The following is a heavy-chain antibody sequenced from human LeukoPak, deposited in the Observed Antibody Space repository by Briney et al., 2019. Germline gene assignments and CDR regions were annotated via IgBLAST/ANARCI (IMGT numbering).Heavy chain of an antibody. Sequence: SVKISCKASGGTFSSYAISWVRQAPGQGLEWMGRIIPILGIANYAQKFQGRVTITADKSTSTAYMELSSLRSEDTAVYYCAIPDILTGFYGYWGQGTLVTVSS. CDR1: GGTFSSYA. CDR3: AIPDILTGFYGY. J-gene: IGHJ4*02. CDR2: IIPILGIA. D-gene: IGHD3-9*01. V-gene: IGHV1-69*04.